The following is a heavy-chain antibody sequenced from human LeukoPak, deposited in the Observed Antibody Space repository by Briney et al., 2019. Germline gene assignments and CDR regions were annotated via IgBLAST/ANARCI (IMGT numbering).Heavy chain of an antibody. Sequence: SETLSLTCAVSGGSIRSSSYYWGWIRQPPGKGLEWIGSIYYSGSTYHNPSLKSRVTISVDTSKNQFSLKLSSVTAADTAVYYCARGFGDSSGYYYFDYWGQGTLVTVSS. V-gene: IGHV4-39*07. CDR1: GGSIRSSSYY. J-gene: IGHJ4*02. CDR3: ARGFGDSSGYYYFDY. CDR2: IYYSGST. D-gene: IGHD3-22*01.